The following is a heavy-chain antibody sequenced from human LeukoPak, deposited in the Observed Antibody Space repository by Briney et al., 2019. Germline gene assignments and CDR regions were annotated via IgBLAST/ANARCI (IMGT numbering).Heavy chain of an antibody. CDR2: IGGTGDST. J-gene: IGHJ4*02. D-gene: IGHD3-10*01. CDR1: GFTFSGFA. Sequence: GGSLRLSCAASGFTFSGFAMSWVRRTPGKGLEWVSAIGGTGDSTYYADSVKGRFFISRDYSTNTLFLQMNNLRVEDTAVYYCAKKMGIWFVGFDSWGQGILVTVSS. V-gene: IGHV3-23*01. CDR3: AKKMGIWFVGFDS.